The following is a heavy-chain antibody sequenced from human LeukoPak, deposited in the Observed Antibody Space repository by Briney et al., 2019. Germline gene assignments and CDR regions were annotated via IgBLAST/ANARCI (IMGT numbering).Heavy chain of an antibody. CDR2: IYSGGST. J-gene: IGHJ4*02. CDR1: GFTVSSNY. CDR3: AKDRQEGGAYCGGGCYPLNY. Sequence: GGSLRLSCAASGFTVSSNYMSWVRQAPGKGLEWVSVIYSGGSTYYADSVKGRFTISRDNSKNTLYLQMNSLRAEDTAVYYCAKDRQEGGAYCGGGCYPLNYWGRGTLVTVSS. D-gene: IGHD2-21*01. V-gene: IGHV3-66*01.